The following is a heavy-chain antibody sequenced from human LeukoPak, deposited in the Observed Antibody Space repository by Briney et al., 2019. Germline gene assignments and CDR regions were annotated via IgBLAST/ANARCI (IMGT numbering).Heavy chain of an antibody. D-gene: IGHD3-22*01. J-gene: IGHJ4*02. Sequence: PGGSLRLSCAASGFTISDYYMSWIRQAPGKGLEWVSYISSSGSTIYYADSVKGRFTISRDNAKNSLYLQMNSLRAEDTAVYYCARRAYYYDSSGPHFDYWGQGTLVTVSS. CDR2: ISSSGSTI. CDR1: GFTISDYY. V-gene: IGHV3-11*01. CDR3: ARRAYYYDSSGPHFDY.